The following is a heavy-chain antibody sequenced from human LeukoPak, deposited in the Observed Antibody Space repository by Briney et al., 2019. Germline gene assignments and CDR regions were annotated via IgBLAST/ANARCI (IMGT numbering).Heavy chain of an antibody. CDR1: GYTFTSYG. J-gene: IGHJ4*02. CDR2: ISAYNGNT. V-gene: IGHV1-18*01. CDR3: ARNTIGTFLFDY. Sequence: GASVKVSCKASGYTFTSYGISWVRQAPGQGLEWMGWISAYNGNTNYAQKLQGRVTMTTDTSTSTAYMELSSLRSEDTAVYYCARNTIGTFLFDYWGQGTLVTVSS. D-gene: IGHD1-1*01.